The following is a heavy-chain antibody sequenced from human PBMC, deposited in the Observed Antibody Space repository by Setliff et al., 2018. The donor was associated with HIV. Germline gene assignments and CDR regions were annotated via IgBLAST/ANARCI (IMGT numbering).Heavy chain of an antibody. CDR3: ARDLVYYYDNSGSFYVAEYFQH. CDR2: IDRDGSET. CDR1: RFTFNDYW. D-gene: IGHD3-22*01. V-gene: IGHV3-7*03. J-gene: IGHJ1*01. Sequence: GGSLRLSCVASRFTFNDYWMSWVRQAPGKGLEWVANIDRDGSETNYVDSVKGRFTIFRDNAKSSMYLQMNSLRAEDTAVYYCARDLVYYYDNSGSFYVAEYFQHWGQGTLVTVSS.